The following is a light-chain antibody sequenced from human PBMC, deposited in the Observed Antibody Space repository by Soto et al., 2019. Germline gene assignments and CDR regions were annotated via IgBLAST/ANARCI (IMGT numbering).Light chain of an antibody. CDR1: QSVSNSY. CDR2: GAS. Sequence: EIVLTQSPGTLSLSPGERATLSCRASQSVSNSYLAWYQQKPGQAPRLLIYGASSRASGIPDRFSGSGSGTVFTLTISRLEPEDFAVYSCQQYGSSPRTFGQGTKLEIK. V-gene: IGKV3-20*01. J-gene: IGKJ2*01. CDR3: QQYGSSPRT.